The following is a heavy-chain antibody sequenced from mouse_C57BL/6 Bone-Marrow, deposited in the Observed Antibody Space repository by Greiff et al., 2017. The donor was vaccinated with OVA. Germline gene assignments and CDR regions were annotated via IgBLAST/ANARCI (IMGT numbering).Heavy chain of an antibody. D-gene: IGHD2-5*01. V-gene: IGHV1-19*01. CDR3: ARCYSNYPF. Sequence: EVQLQQSGPVLVKPGASVKMSCKASGYTFTDYYMNWVKQSHGKSLEWIGVINPYNGGTSYNQKFKGKATLTVDKSSSTAYMELNSLTSEDSAVYYCARCYSNYPFWGQGTTLTVSS. CDR2: INPYNGGT. J-gene: IGHJ2*01. CDR1: GYTFTDYY.